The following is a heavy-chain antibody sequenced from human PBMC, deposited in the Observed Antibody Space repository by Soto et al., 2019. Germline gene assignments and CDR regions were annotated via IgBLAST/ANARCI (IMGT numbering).Heavy chain of an antibody. D-gene: IGHD6-6*01. J-gene: IGHJ4*02. V-gene: IGHV4-59*08. Sequence: QLQLQESGPGLVKPSETLSLTCTVSGGSISGYYWSWIRQPPGKGLECIAYIHYSGSSNSNPSLKSRVSISVDTSRNQFSLKLPSVTAAYTAVYSCARHSNSYRKSLEYWGQGTLVTVSS. CDR2: IHYSGSS. CDR1: GGSISGYY. CDR3: ARHSNSYRKSLEY.